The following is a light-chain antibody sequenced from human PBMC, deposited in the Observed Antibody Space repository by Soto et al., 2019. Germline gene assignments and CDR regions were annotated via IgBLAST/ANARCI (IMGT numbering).Light chain of an antibody. CDR1: SSDVGNYNY. CDR3: SSYTTSRTWV. V-gene: IGLV2-14*01. CDR2: EVS. J-gene: IGLJ3*02. Sequence: QSVLTQPASVSGSPGQSITISCTGTSSDVGNYNYVSWYQHHPGKAPKLMIYEVSYRPSGVSVRFSGSKSGNTASLTISGLQAEDEANYYSSSYTTSRTWVFGGGTKVTVL.